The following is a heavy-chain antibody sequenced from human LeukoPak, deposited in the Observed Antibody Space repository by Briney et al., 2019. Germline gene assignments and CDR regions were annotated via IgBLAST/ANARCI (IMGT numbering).Heavy chain of an antibody. CDR2: ISSGGGTT. D-gene: IGHD6-25*01. Sequence: GGSLRLSCPASGFTFSNYAMHWVRQAPGKGLEYVSAISSGGGTTYYADSVKGRFTISRDTSKNTLYLQMTSLKAEDTALYYCVRASGWFDPWGQGTLVTVSS. V-gene: IGHV3-64D*06. CDR3: VRASGWFDP. J-gene: IGHJ5*02. CDR1: GFTFSNYA.